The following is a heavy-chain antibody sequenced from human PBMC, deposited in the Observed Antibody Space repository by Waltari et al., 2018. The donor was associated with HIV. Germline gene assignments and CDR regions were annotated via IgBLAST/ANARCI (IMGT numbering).Heavy chain of an antibody. J-gene: IGHJ4*02. V-gene: IGHV1-69*01. CDR1: GGTFSSYA. CDR3: ARGTGIAVAGRGGYFDY. D-gene: IGHD6-19*01. Sequence: QVQLVQSGAEVKKPGSSVQVSCTASGGTFSSYAIRWVRQAPGQGLEWMGGIIPIFGTANYAQKFQGRVTITADESTSTAYMELSSLRSEDTAVYYCARGTGIAVAGRGGYFDYWGQGTLVTVSS. CDR2: IIPIFGTA.